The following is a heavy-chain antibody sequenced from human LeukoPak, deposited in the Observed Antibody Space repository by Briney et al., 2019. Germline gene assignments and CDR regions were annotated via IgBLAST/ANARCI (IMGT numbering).Heavy chain of an antibody. CDR3: ARDATRGTWELMPFDY. Sequence: PSETLSLTCTVSGYSISSGYYWGWIRQPPGKGLEWIGSIYHSGSTYYNPSLKSRVTISVDTSKNQFSLKLSSATAADTAVYYCARDATRGTWELMPFDYWGQGTLVTVSS. CDR1: GYSISSGYY. D-gene: IGHD1-26*01. CDR2: IYHSGST. V-gene: IGHV4-38-2*02. J-gene: IGHJ4*02.